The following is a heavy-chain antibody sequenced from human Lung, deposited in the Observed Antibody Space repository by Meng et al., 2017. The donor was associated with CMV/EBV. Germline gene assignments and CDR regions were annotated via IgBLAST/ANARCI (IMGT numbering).Heavy chain of an antibody. CDR3: ARVDYYDSSGYYNPDY. V-gene: IGHV1-2*02. J-gene: IGHJ4*02. CDR2: INPNSGGT. D-gene: IGHD3-22*01. CDR1: GYTFTGYY. Sequence: SGYTFTGYYMHWVRQAPGQGLEWMGWINPNSGGTNYAQKFQGRVIMTRDTSISTAYMELSRLRSDDTAVYYCARVDYYDSSGYYNPDYWGQGTLVTVSS.